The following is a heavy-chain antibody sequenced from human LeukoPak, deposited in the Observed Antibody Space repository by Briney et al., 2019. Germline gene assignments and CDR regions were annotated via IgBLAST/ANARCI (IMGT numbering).Heavy chain of an antibody. CDR2: IYCSGST. J-gene: IGHJ4*02. D-gene: IGHD2-15*01. V-gene: IGHV4-59*01. CDR1: GGSISSYY. Sequence: SETLSLTCTVSGGSISSYYWSWIRQPPGKGLEWIGYIYCSGSTNYNPSLKSRVTISVDTSKNQFSLKLSSVTAADTAVYYCARGKLYCSGGSCWPYYFDYWGQGTLVTVSS. CDR3: ARGKLYCSGGSCWPYYFDY.